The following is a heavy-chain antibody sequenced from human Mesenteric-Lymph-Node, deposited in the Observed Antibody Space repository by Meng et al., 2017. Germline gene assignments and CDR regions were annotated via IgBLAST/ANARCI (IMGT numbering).Heavy chain of an antibody. V-gene: IGHV1-2*02. CDR3: ARDPWGDAFDI. CDR1: GYTFTSYE. Sequence: ASVKVSCKASGYTFTSYEINWVRQATGQGLEWMGWINPNSGGTNYAQKFQGRVTMTRDTSISTAYMELSRLRSDDTAVYYCARDPWGDAFDIWGQGTMVTVSS. D-gene: IGHD7-27*01. CDR2: INPNSGGT. J-gene: IGHJ3*02.